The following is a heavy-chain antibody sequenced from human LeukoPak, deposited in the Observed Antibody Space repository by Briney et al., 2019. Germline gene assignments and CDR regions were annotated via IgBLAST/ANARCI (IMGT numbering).Heavy chain of an antibody. CDR3: ARDGKADYGDYWYFDL. V-gene: IGHV4-30-2*01. J-gene: IGHJ2*01. CDR2: IYHSGST. CDR1: GGSISSGGYS. Sequence: SETLSLTCAVSGGSISSGGYSWSWIRQPPGKGLEWIGYIYHSGSTYYNPSLKSRVTISVDRSKNQFSLKLSSVTAADTAVYYCARDGKADYGDYWYFDLWGRGTLATVSS. D-gene: IGHD4-17*01.